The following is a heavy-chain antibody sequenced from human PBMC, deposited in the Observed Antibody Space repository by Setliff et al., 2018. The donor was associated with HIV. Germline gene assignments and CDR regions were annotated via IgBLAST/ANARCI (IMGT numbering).Heavy chain of an antibody. CDR3: ASAPYDSSGYYYDY. CDR2: IIPILGIA. Sequence: SVKVSCKASGGTFSSYAISWVRQAPGQGLEWMGGIIPILGIANYAQKFQGRVTITADESTSTAYMEPSSLRSEDTAVYYCASAPYDSSGYYYDYWGQGTLVTVS. CDR1: GGTFSSYA. D-gene: IGHD3-22*01. V-gene: IGHV1-69*10. J-gene: IGHJ4*02.